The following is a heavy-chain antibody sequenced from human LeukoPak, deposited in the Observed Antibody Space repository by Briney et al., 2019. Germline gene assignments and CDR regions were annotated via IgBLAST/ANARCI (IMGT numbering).Heavy chain of an antibody. CDR3: ASYILTGYYNGHDAFDI. D-gene: IGHD3-9*01. CDR2: IKQDGSDK. J-gene: IGHJ3*02. CDR1: GFKFSTYW. Sequence: GGSLRLSCVASGFKFSTYWMSWVRQAPGTGLEWVANIKQDGSDKYYVDSVKGRFTISRDNTKNSLYLQMNSLRAEDTAVYYCASYILTGYYNGHDAFDIWGQGTMVIVSS. V-gene: IGHV3-7*01.